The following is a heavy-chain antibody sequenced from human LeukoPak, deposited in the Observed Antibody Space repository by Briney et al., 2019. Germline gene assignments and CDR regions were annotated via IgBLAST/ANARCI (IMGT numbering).Heavy chain of an antibody. J-gene: IGHJ4*01. V-gene: IGHV1-46*01. CDR3: ARTGTPGGGFDY. Sequence: ASVKISCKTSGYIFTSYYLHWVRQAPGQGLEWMGIINPSGGSTSYAQKFQGRVTVTRDTSTNTLYMELSSLRSEDTAVYYCARTGTPGGGFDYWGQGTLVTGSS. CDR2: INPSGGST. CDR1: GYIFTSYY. D-gene: IGHD1-14*01.